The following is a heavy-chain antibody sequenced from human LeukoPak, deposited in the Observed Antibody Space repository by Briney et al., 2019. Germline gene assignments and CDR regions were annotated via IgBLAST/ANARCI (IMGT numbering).Heavy chain of an antibody. CDR2: INPNSGGI. CDR3: ASSILTGPFDY. J-gene: IGHJ4*02. V-gene: IGHV1-2*02. Sequence: GASVKVSCKASGYTLTGYYMHWVRQAPGQGLEWMGWINPNSGGINYAQKFQGRVTMTRDTSISTAYMELSRLRSDDTAVYYCASSILTGPFDYWGQGTLVTVSS. D-gene: IGHD3-9*01. CDR1: GYTLTGYY.